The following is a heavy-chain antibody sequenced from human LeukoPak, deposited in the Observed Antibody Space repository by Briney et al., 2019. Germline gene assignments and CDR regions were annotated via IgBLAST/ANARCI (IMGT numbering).Heavy chain of an antibody. CDR2: IIPIFGTA. V-gene: IGHV1-69*05. CDR1: GYTLTELS. D-gene: IGHD2-2*01. J-gene: IGHJ6*03. Sequence: GASVKVSCKVSGYTLTELSMHWVRQAPGKGLEWMGGIIPIFGTANYAQKFQGRVTITTDESTSTAYMELSSLRSEDTAVYYCATRRSYCSSTSCPPPMDVWGKGTTVTVSS. CDR3: ATRRSYCSSTSCPPPMDV.